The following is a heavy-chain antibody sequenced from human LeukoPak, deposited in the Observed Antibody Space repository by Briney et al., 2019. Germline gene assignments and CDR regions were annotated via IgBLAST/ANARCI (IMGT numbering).Heavy chain of an antibody. CDR3: ARDEGKFIAVAGNFDY. Sequence: GGSLRLSCAASGFTFSSYEMNWVRQAPGKGLDGVSYISSSGSTIYYADSVKGRFTISRDNAKNSLYLQMNSLRAEDTAVYYCARDEGKFIAVAGNFDYWGQGTLVTVSS. CDR2: ISSSGSTI. J-gene: IGHJ4*02. V-gene: IGHV3-48*03. D-gene: IGHD6-19*01. CDR1: GFTFSSYE.